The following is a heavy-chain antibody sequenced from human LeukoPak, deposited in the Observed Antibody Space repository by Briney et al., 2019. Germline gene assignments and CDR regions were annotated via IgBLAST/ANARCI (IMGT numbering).Heavy chain of an antibody. CDR1: GFTFRSYE. Sequence: GGSLRLSCAASGFTFRSYEMNWVRQAPGKGLEWVSYISSSGSTIYYADSVKGRFTISRDNAKNSLFLQMNSLRAEDTAVYYCARDEYLWVVIQLGLFDYWGQGTLVTVSS. J-gene: IGHJ4*02. CDR2: ISSSGSTI. CDR3: ARDEYLWVVIQLGLFDY. V-gene: IGHV3-48*03. D-gene: IGHD2-2*01.